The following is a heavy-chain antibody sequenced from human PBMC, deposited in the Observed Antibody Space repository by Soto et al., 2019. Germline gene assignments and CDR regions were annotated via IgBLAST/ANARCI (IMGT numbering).Heavy chain of an antibody. J-gene: IGHJ3*02. V-gene: IGHV3-23*01. CDR2: ISGRGGST. Sequence: GGSLSLSCAASGFTFSNYAMNWVRQAPGRGLEWVSGISGRGGSTYYADSVKGRFTISRDNSKNTLYLQMNSLRAEDTAVYYCAKRYHSSGYYYGAFDIWGQGTMVTVSS. D-gene: IGHD3-22*01. CDR1: GFTFSNYA. CDR3: AKRYHSSGYYYGAFDI.